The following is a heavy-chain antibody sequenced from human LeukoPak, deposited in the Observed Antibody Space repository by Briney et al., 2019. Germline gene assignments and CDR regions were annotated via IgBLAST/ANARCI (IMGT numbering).Heavy chain of an antibody. J-gene: IGHJ4*02. CDR3: AHYYASEGPHDY. CDR1: GFIFSSSW. CDR2: VKPDGSDK. D-gene: IGHD3-10*01. V-gene: IGHV3-7*03. Sequence: GGSLRLSCAASGFIFSSSWMSWVRQAPGKGLEWVANVKPDGSDKYYMDSVKGRFTISRDNAENSLYLQMSSLRAEDTAVYYRAHYYASEGPHDYWGQGSLVTVSS.